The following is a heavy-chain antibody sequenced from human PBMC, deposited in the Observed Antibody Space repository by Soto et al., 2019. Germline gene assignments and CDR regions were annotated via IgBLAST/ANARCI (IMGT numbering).Heavy chain of an antibody. Sequence: QVQLVQSGAEVKKPGSSVKVSCKPSGGTFSSYTISWVRQAPGQGLEWMGRIIPILGIANYAQKFQGRVTITADKSTSTAYMELSSLRSEDMAVYYCARDPSGYDLSAYWGQGPLVTVSS. D-gene: IGHD5-12*01. J-gene: IGHJ4*02. V-gene: IGHV1-69*08. CDR3: ARDPSGYDLSAY. CDR2: IIPILGIA. CDR1: GGTFSSYT.